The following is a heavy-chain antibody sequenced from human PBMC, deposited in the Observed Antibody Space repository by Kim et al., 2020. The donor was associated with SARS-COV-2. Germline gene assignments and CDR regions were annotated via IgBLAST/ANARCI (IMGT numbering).Heavy chain of an antibody. J-gene: IGHJ6*03. D-gene: IGHD2-2*02. CDR3: AKIIVVVPAAIREKDYMDV. CDR2: INHSGST. V-gene: IGHV4-34*01. CDR1: GGSFSGYY. Sequence: SETLSLTCAVYGGSFSGYYWSWIRQPPGKGLEWIGEINHSGSTNYNPSLKSRVTISVDTSKNQFSLKLSSVTAADTAVYYCAKIIVVVPAAIREKDYMDVWGKGTTVTVSS.